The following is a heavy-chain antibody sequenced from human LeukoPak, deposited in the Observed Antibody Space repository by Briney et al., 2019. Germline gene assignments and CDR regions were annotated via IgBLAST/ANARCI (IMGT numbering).Heavy chain of an antibody. CDR2: IHFSGST. J-gene: IGHJ5*02. D-gene: IGHD3-10*01. V-gene: IGHV4-59*12. Sequence: PSETLSLTCTVSGGSISSYYWSWIRQPRGKGLEWIGYIHFSGSTNYNPSLKSRVTISIDTSKNQFSLNLSSVTAADTAVYYCARDTSGSIPFSWGQGTLVTVSS. CDR3: ARDTSGSIPFS. CDR1: GGSISSYY.